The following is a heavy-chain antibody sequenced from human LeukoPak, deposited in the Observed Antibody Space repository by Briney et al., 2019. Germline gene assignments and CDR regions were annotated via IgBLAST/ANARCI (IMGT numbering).Heavy chain of an antibody. J-gene: IGHJ4*02. CDR1: GFTFSTYN. CDR3: AREIPGGAVTLDY. D-gene: IGHD1-26*01. V-gene: IGHV3-21*01. Sequence: GGSLRLSCAASGFTFSTYNMNWVRQAPGKGLEWVSSISSSSSYIYYADSVKGRFTISRDNAKNSLYLQMSSLRAEDSAVYYCAREIPGGAVTLDYWGQGTLVTVSS. CDR2: ISSSSSYI.